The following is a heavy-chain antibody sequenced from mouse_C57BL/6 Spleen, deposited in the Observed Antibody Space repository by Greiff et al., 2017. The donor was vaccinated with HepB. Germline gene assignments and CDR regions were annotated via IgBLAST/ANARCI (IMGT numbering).Heavy chain of an antibody. D-gene: IGHD1-1*01. CDR2: IDPEDGDT. Sequence: EVQLQQSGAELVRPGASVKLSCTASGFNIKDYYMHWVKQRPEQGLEWIGRIDPEDGDTEYAPKFQGKATMTADTSSNTAYLQLSSLTSEDTAVYYCTTFITTAGAVGYFDYWGQGTTLTVSS. CDR3: TTFITTAGAVGYFDY. V-gene: IGHV14-1*01. J-gene: IGHJ2*01. CDR1: GFNIKDYY.